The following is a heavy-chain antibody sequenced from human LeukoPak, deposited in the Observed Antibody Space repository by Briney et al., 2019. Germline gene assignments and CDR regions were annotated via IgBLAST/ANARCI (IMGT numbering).Heavy chain of an antibody. CDR2: ISYDGSNK. CDR3: ARAFEDGAFDI. Sequence: GGSLRLSCAASGFTFSSYAMHWVRQAPGKGLEWVVVISYDGSNKYYADSVKGRFTISRDNSKNTLYLQMNSLRAEDTAVYYCARAFEDGAFDIWGQGTMVTVSS. CDR1: GFTFSSYA. J-gene: IGHJ3*02. V-gene: IGHV3-30-3*01. D-gene: IGHD5-24*01.